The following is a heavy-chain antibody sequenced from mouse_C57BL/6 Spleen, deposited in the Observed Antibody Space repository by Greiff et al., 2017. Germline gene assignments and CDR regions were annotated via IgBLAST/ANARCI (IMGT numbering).Heavy chain of an antibody. D-gene: IGHD1-1*01. CDR2: IRNKANNHAT. V-gene: IGHV6-6*01. CDR1: GFTFSDAW. J-gene: IGHJ1*03. CDR3: TRTDYYGSSYWYFDV. Sequence: EVKLMESGGGLVQPGGSMKLSCAASGFTFSDAWMDWVRQSPEKGLEWVAEIRNKANNHATYYAESVKGRFTISRDDSKSSVYLQMNSLRAEDTGSYYCTRTDYYGSSYWYFDVWGTGTTVTVSS.